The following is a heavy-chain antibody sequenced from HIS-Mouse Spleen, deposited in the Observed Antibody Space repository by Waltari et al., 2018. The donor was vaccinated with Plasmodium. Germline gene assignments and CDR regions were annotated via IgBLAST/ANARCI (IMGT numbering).Heavy chain of an antibody. CDR3: ALSGH. Sequence: QVQLVESGGGVVQPGRSLRLSCSASGFTFSGYAMHWVRQAPGKGLEWGAVISYDGSNKYYADSVKGRFTISRDNSKNTLYLQMNSLRAEDTAAYYCALSGHWGQGTLVTVSS. CDR2: ISYDGSNK. V-gene: IGHV3-30*04. CDR1: GFTFSGYA. D-gene: IGHD3-10*01. J-gene: IGHJ4*02.